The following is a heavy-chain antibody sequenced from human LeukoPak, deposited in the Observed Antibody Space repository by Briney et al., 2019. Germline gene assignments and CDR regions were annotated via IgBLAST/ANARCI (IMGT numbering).Heavy chain of an antibody. CDR1: GYTFTSYG. D-gene: IGHD6-13*01. CDR2: ISAYNGNT. V-gene: IGHV1-18*01. J-gene: IGHJ6*02. Sequence: ASVKVSCKASGYTFTSYGISWVRQAPGQGLEWMGWISAYNGNTNYAQKLQGRVTMTTDTSTSTAYMELRSLRSDDTAVYYCARDEAVRPYSSSFDYYYYGMDVWGQGTTVTVSS. CDR3: ARDEAVRPYSSSFDYYYYGMDV.